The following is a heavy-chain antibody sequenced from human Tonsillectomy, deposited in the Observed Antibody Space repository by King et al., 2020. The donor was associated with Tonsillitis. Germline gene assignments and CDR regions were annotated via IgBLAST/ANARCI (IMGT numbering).Heavy chain of an antibody. Sequence: QVQLVQSGGGVVQIGTSLSLSCAASGCTFSTYAMHWVRQAPGKGLEWVAVISYDGTNKYYADSVKCRFTIPRDNSKKTVDIQMNNLRAEDTAIYYCAGVSWVTQINWYFDFWGRGTLVTVSS. CDR2: ISYDGTNK. V-gene: IGHV3-30-3*01. CDR1: GCTFSTYA. J-gene: IGHJ2*01. CDR3: AGVSWVTQINWYFDF. D-gene: IGHD4-23*01.